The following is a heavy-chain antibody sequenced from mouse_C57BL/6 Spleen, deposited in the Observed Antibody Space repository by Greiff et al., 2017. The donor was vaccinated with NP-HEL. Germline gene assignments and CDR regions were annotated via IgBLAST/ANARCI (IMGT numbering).Heavy chain of an antibody. CDR2: IYPRSGNN. Sequence: VQLQQSGAELARPGASVKLSCKASGYTFTSYGISWVKQRTGQGIEWIGEIYPRSGNNYYNEKFKGKATLTADKSSSTAYMELRSLTSEDSAVYFCARPPYSNYERGYAMDYWGQGTSVTVSS. D-gene: IGHD2-5*01. V-gene: IGHV1-81*01. CDR3: ARPPYSNYERGYAMDY. J-gene: IGHJ4*01. CDR1: GYTFTSYG.